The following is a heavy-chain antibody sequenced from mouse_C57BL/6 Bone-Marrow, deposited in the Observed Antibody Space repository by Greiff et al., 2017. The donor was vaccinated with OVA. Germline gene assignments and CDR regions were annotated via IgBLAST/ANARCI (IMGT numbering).Heavy chain of an antibody. Sequence: QVQLQQPGAELVKPGASVKLSCKASGYTFTSYWMQWVKQRPGQGLEWIGEIDPYDSYTNYNQKFKVKATLTVDTSSSTAYLQLSSLTSEVSAVYYCARGNPNAMDYWGQGTSVTVSS. V-gene: IGHV1-50*01. CDR1: GYTFTSYW. J-gene: IGHJ4*01. CDR3: ARGNPNAMDY. CDR2: IDPYDSYT.